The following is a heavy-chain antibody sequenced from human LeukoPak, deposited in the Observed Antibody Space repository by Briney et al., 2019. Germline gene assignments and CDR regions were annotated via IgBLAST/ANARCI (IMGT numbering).Heavy chain of an antibody. V-gene: IGHV3-9*01. CDR2: ISWNSGII. CDR1: GFTFDDYA. Sequence: GTSLRLSCAASGFTFDDYAMHWVRQAPGKGLEWVSGISWNSGIIGYAGSVKGRFTISRDNAKNSLYLQMNSLRTEDTAFYYCAKVSEVTTYYFDYWGQGTLVTVSS. CDR3: AKVSEVTTYYFDY. J-gene: IGHJ4*02. D-gene: IGHD4-17*01.